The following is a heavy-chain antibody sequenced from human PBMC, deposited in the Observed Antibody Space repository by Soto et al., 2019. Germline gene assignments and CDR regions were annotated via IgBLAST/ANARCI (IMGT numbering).Heavy chain of an antibody. CDR1: GYSFTSYW. D-gene: IGHD1-7*01. Sequence: ESLKISCKGSGYSFTSYWIGWVRQMPGKGLEWMGIIHPRDSDTRYSPSFQGQVTISADKSISTAYLQWSSLKASDTAMYYCARVITGTTTSFDYWGQGTLVTVSS. V-gene: IGHV5-51*01. J-gene: IGHJ4*02. CDR3: ARVITGTTTSFDY. CDR2: IHPRDSDT.